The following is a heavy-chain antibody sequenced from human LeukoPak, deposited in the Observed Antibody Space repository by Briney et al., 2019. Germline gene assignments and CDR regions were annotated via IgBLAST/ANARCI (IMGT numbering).Heavy chain of an antibody. CDR1: GDSVSSNSAA. V-gene: IGHV6-1*01. CDR3: ARSRGGIWNYLNWFDP. D-gene: IGHD1-7*01. CDR2: TYYRSKWYN. J-gene: IGHJ5*02. Sequence: SQTLSLTCAISGDSVSSNSAAWNWIRQSPSRGLEWQGRTYYRSKWYNDYAVSVKSRITINPDTSKNQFSLQLNSVTPEDTAVYYCARSRGGIWNYLNWFDPWGQGTLVTVSS.